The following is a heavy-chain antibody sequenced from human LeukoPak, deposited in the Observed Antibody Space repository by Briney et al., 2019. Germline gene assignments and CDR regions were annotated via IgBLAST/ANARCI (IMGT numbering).Heavy chain of an antibody. V-gene: IGHV1-69*04. CDR1: GGTFSSYA. D-gene: IGHD5-24*01. J-gene: IGHJ4*02. CDR2: IIPILGIA. CDR3: ARDSRTLRDGYKVGFDY. Sequence: GASVKVSCKASGGTFSSYAISWVRQAPGQVLEWMGRIIPILGIANYAQKFQGRVTITADKSTSTAYMELSSLRSEDTAVYYCARDSRTLRDGYKVGFDYWGQGTLVTVSS.